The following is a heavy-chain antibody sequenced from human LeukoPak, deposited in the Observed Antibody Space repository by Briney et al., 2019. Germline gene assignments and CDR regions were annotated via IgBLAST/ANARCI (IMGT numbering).Heavy chain of an antibody. CDR1: GGSISSYY. D-gene: IGHD1-26*01. CDR3: ARGQRGVGATTYFDY. CDR2: IYYSGST. Sequence: SETLSLTCTVSGGSISSYYWSWIRQPPGKGLEWIGYIYYSGSTNYNPSLKSRVTISVDTSKNQFSLKLSSVTAADTAVYYCARGQRGVGATTYFDYWGQGTLVTVSS. V-gene: IGHV4-59*08. J-gene: IGHJ4*02.